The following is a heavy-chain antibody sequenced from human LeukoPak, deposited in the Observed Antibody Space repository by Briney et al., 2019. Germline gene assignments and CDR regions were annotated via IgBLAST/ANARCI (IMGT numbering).Heavy chain of an antibody. D-gene: IGHD4-23*01. J-gene: IGHJ4*02. CDR1: GYTFTGYY. V-gene: IGHV1-2*02. CDR2: INPNSGGT. Sequence: ASVKVSCKASGYTFTGYYMHWVRQAPGQGLEWMGWINPNSGGTNYAQKFQGRVTMTRDTSISTAYMEPSRLRSDDTAVYYCARGPKNYGGNAVSGYWGQGTLVTVSS. CDR3: ARGPKNYGGNAVSGY.